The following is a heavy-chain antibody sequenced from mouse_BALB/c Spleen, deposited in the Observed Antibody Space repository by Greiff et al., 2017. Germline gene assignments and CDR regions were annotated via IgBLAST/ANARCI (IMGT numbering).Heavy chain of an antibody. D-gene: IGHD2-14*01. V-gene: IGHV1S22*01. CDR1: GYTFTSYW. Sequence: LKQPGSELVRPGASVKLSCKASGYTFTSYWMHWVKQRPGQGLEWIGNIYPGSGSTNYDEKFKSKATLTVDTSSSTAYMQLSSLTSEDSAVYYCTREGSRYDGFAYWGQGTLVTVSA. CDR3: TREGSRYDGFAY. J-gene: IGHJ3*01. CDR2: IYPGSGST.